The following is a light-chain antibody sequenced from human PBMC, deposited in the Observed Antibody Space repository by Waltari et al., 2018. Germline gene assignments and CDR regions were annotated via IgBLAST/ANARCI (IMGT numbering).Light chain of an antibody. CDR3: CSYAGSYPVV. V-gene: IGLV2-11*01. CDR2: GVS. Sequence: QSALTQPRSVSGSPGQSVTISCTGTSSDVGGYTYVSWYQQHPGKAPKLMIYGVSKRPSGVPYRFSGSKSGNTASLTISGLQAEDEADYYCCSYAGSYPVVFGGGTKLTVL. CDR1: SSDVGGYTY. J-gene: IGLJ2*01.